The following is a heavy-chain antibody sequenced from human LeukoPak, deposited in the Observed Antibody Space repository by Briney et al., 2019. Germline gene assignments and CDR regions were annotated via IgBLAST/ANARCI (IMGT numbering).Heavy chain of an antibody. CDR2: IKSKADGGTT. V-gene: IGHV3-15*01. D-gene: IGHD6-19*01. CDR3: TTAGIPVAGPYFDS. CDR1: GFTFYNAW. J-gene: IGHJ4*02. Sequence: GGSLRLSCAASGFTFYNAWMSWVRQAPGRGLEGGGRIKSKADGGTTDYAAPVKGRCTISRDDSKTTLLLQMNSLNTEDTAVYCCTTAGIPVAGPYFDSWGQGTLVTVSS.